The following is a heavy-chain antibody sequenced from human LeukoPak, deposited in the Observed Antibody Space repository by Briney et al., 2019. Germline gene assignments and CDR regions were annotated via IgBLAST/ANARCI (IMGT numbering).Heavy chain of an antibody. D-gene: IGHD4-17*01. J-gene: IGHJ5*02. CDR1: GYTFTGYY. Sequence: GASVKVSCKASGYTFTGYYMHWVRQAPGQGLEWMGWINPNSGGTNYAQKFQGRVTMTRDTSISTAYMELSRLRSDDTAVYYCASGDYGDYASGWFDPWGQGTLVTVSS. V-gene: IGHV1-2*02. CDR3: ASGDYGDYASGWFDP. CDR2: INPNSGGT.